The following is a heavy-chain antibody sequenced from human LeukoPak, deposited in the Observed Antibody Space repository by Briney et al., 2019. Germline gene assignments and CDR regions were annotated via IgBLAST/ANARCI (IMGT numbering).Heavy chain of an antibody. CDR2: ISAYTGNT. J-gene: IGHJ6*02. Sequence: ASVKVSCKASGYTFINYGISWVRQAPGQGLEWMGWISAYTGNTDYAQKIQGRVTMTTDTSTSTAYMELRRLRSDDTAVYYCAREPKGSDPFYVRSDPTQDYYYGMDVWGQGTTVTVSS. CDR1: GYTFINYG. D-gene: IGHD3-16*01. V-gene: IGHV1-18*01. CDR3: AREPKGSDPFYVRSDPTQDYYYGMDV.